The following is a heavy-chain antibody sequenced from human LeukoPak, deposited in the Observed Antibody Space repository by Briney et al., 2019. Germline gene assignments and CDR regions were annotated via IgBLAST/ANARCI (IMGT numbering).Heavy chain of an antibody. CDR2: ISYDGSNK. CDR1: GFTFSSYA. Sequence: QTGGSLRLSCAASGFTFSSYAMHWVRQAPGKGLEWVALISYDGSNKYYADSVKGRFTISRENSKNRLYLQMNSLRAEDTAVYYCARAEGYGGELDSWGQGTLVTVSS. D-gene: IGHD4-23*01. J-gene: IGHJ4*02. CDR3: ARAEGYGGELDS. V-gene: IGHV3-30*04.